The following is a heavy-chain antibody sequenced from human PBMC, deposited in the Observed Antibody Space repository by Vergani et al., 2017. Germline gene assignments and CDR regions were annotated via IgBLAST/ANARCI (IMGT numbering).Heavy chain of an antibody. CDR2: IHHSGST. J-gene: IGHJ6*02. V-gene: IGHV4-59*11. CDR3: AREAYGMDV. Sequence: QVQLQESGPGLVKPSETLSLTCTVSGGSINRHYWNWIRQPSGQRLEWSGYIHHSGSTNYNPSLKTRVTIFVDTSKNQFALKLSSVAAGDTAVYYCAREAYGMDVWGQGTTVTVSS. CDR1: GGSINRHY.